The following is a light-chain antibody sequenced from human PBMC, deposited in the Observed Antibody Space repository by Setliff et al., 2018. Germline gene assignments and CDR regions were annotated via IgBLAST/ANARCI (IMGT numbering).Light chain of an antibody. CDR2: DFK. V-gene: IGLV2-23*02. CDR1: SRDVGYYNL. CDR3: CSYAGGSAFA. J-gene: IGLJ1*01. Sequence: QSVLTQPASVSGSPGQSITISCTGTSRDVGYYNLVSWYQQHPGKAPKVILYDFKPRPSGVSDRFSGSKSGNTASLTISGLQAEDEADYYCCSYAGGSAFAFGTGTKVTVL.